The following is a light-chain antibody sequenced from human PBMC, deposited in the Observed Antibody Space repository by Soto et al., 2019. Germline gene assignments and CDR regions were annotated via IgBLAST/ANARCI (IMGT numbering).Light chain of an antibody. V-gene: IGLV2-23*01. Sequence: QSALTQPASVSGSPGQSITISCTGTSSDVGKYNLVSWYQEHPGKAPKLMIYEGSKRPSGMSNRFSGSKSGNTASLTISGLQAEDEAAYYCCSYAGSSTWVFGGGTKLTVL. CDR2: EGS. J-gene: IGLJ3*02. CDR3: CSYAGSSTWV. CDR1: SSDVGKYNL.